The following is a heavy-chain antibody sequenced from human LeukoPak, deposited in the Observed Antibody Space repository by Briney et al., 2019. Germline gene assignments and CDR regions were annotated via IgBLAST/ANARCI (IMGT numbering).Heavy chain of an antibody. D-gene: IGHD5-18*01. J-gene: IGHJ4*02. CDR2: IYYSGST. CDR1: GGSISSGGYY. V-gene: IGHV4-31*03. Sequence: SETLSLTCTVSGGSISSGGYYWSWIRQHPGKGLEWTGYIYYSGSTYYNPSLKSRVTISVDTSKNQFSLKLSSVTAADTAVYYCAREDGYHYYFDYWGQGTLVTVSS. CDR3: AREDGYHYYFDY.